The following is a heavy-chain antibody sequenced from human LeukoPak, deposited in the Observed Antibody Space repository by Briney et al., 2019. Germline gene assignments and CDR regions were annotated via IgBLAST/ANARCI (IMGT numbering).Heavy chain of an antibody. Sequence: GGSLRLSCAASGFTFSSYSMNWVRQAPGKGLEWVAVISYDGSNKYYADSVKGRFTISRDNSKNTLYLQMNSLRAEDTAVYYCARDRATKFDAFDIWGQGTMVTVSS. J-gene: IGHJ3*02. CDR3: ARDRATKFDAFDI. CDR1: GFTFSSYS. D-gene: IGHD5-12*01. CDR2: ISYDGSNK. V-gene: IGHV3-30*03.